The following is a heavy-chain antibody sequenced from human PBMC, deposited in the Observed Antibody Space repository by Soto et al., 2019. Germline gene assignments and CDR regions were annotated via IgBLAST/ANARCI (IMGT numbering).Heavy chain of an antibody. D-gene: IGHD3-10*01. V-gene: IGHV5-51*01. CDR3: ARHGGALWFGEPGQYKDV. CDR1: GYSFTSYW. CDR2: IYPGDSDT. J-gene: IGHJ6*02. Sequence: PGESLKISCKCSGYSFTSYWIGWVRQMPGKGLEWMGIIYPGDSDTRYSPSFQGQVTISADKSISTAYLQWSSLKASDTAMYYCARHGGALWFGEPGQYKDVWGQGTTVTVSS.